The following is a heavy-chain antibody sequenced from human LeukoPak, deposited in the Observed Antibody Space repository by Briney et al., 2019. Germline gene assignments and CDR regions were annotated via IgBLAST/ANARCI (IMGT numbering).Heavy chain of an antibody. J-gene: IGHJ6*02. CDR1: GDSVSSNSAA. Sequence: SQTLSLTCAISGDSVSSNSAAWNWIRQSPSRGLEWLGRTYYRSKWYNDYAVSVKSRITINPDTSKNQFSLKLSSVTAADTAVYYCARGDTPYYYYGMDVWGQGTTVTVSS. V-gene: IGHV6-1*01. D-gene: IGHD5-18*01. CDR2: TYYRSKWYN. CDR3: ARGDTPYYYYGMDV.